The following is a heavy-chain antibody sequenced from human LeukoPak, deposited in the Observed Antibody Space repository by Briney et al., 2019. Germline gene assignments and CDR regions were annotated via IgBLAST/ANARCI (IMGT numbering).Heavy chain of an antibody. D-gene: IGHD3-16*01. CDR3: ARGGDWFDP. Sequence: SETLSLTCTVSGGSTSSDYWNWIRQPAGKGVEWIGRIYYSGSTSYHPSLKSRVTMSIDTSKNQFSLKLSSVTAADTAVYYCARGGDWFDPWGQGTLVTVSS. CDR1: GGSTSSDY. CDR2: IYYSGST. V-gene: IGHV4-4*07. J-gene: IGHJ5*02.